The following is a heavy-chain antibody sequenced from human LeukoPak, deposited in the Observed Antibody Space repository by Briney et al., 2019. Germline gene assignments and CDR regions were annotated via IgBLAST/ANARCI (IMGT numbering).Heavy chain of an antibody. V-gene: IGHV3-7*03. CDR1: GFTFSSYW. Sequence: GGSLRLSCAASGFTFSSYWMNWACQAPGKGLEWVASINHNGNVNYYVDSVKGRFTISRDNAKNSLYLQMSNLRAEDTAVYFCARGGGLDVWGQGATVTVSS. D-gene: IGHD3-16*01. CDR2: INHNGNVN. J-gene: IGHJ6*02. CDR3: ARGGGLDV.